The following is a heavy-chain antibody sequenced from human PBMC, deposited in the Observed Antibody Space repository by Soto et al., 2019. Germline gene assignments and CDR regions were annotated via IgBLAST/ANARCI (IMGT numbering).Heavy chain of an antibody. CDR2: SSAYKGNT. J-gene: IGHJ6*03. D-gene: IGHD2-15*01. Sequence: QRLEWMGWSSAYKGNTNYAKKLQGRGTMTTDTSTSTAYMELRSLRSDDTAVYYCARLLNYYYYDIDVWGKGTTVTVSS. V-gene: IGHV1-18*01. CDR3: ARLLNYYYYDIDV.